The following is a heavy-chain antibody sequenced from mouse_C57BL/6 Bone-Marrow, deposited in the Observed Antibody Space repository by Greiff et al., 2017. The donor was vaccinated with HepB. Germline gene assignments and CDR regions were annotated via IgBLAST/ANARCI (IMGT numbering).Heavy chain of an antibody. CDR3: AREGLYYGSSWWYFDV. D-gene: IGHD1-1*01. CDR1: GYTFTSYW. J-gene: IGHJ1*03. CDR2: IDPSDSYT. Sequence: VQLQQPGAELVMPGASVKLSCKASGYTFTSYWMHWVKQRPGQGLEWIGEIDPSDSYTNYNQKFKGKSTLTVDKSSSTAYMQLSSLTSEDSAVYYCAREGLYYGSSWWYFDVWGTGTTVTVSS. V-gene: IGHV1-69*01.